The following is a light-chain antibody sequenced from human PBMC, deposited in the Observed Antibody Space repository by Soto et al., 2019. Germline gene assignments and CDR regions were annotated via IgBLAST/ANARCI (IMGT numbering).Light chain of an antibody. CDR3: QQYHNWPYT. V-gene: IGKV3-15*01. Sequence: EIVMTQSPATLSVSPGDRATLSCRASQSVSSNLAWYQQKPGQAPRLIIYGASTRATGIPARFSGSGSGTEFTLTISSLQSEDFAVYYCQQYHNWPYTFGQGTKLEIK. J-gene: IGKJ2*01. CDR2: GAS. CDR1: QSVSSN.